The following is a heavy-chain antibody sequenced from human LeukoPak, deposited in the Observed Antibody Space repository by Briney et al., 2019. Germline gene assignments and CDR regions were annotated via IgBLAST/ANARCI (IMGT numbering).Heavy chain of an antibody. Sequence: PSETLSLTCTVSGVSISSYFWTWIRQSAGKGLEWIERIHTSGNTYYNPSLKSRVSMSVDTSKNQFSLNLSSVTAADTAVYYCARGRYSYGPQNYDYMDVWGKGTTVTISS. J-gene: IGHJ6*03. V-gene: IGHV4-4*07. CDR1: GVSISSYF. CDR2: IHTSGNT. D-gene: IGHD5-18*01. CDR3: ARGRYSYGPQNYDYMDV.